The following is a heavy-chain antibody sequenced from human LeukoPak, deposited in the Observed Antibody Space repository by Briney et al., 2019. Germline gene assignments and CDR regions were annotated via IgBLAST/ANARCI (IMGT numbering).Heavy chain of an antibody. V-gene: IGHV1-8*01. CDR2: MNPNSGNT. J-gene: IGHJ5*02. Sequence: ASVKVSCEASGYTFTSYDINWVRQATGQGLEWMGWMNPNSGNTGYAQKFQGRVTMTRNTSISTAYMELGSLTSEDTAVYYCAKITGYALDNWFDPWGQGTLVTVSS. D-gene: IGHD1-20*01. CDR1: GYTFTSYD. CDR3: AKITGYALDNWFDP.